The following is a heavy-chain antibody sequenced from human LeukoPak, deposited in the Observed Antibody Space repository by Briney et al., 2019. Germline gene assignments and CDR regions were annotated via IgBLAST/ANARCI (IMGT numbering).Heavy chain of an antibody. V-gene: IGHV3-21*01. CDR1: GFIFSSYS. CDR3: AREQPYYYDSSGTALMAEIKYYFDY. J-gene: IGHJ4*02. D-gene: IGHD3-22*01. CDR2: ISRSSTYT. Sequence: GGSLRLSCAASGFIFSSYSMNWVRQAPGKGLEWVSSISRSSTYTYYAESVKGRFTISRDNAKNSLYLQMNSLRAEDTAVYYCAREQPYYYDSSGTALMAEIKYYFDYWGQGTLVTVSS.